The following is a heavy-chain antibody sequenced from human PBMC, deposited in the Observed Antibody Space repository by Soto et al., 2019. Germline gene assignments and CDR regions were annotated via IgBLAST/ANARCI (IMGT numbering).Heavy chain of an antibody. CDR3: ARDLDGSGSYYTDY. D-gene: IGHD3-10*01. CDR2: IIPIFGTA. V-gene: IGHV1-69*05. CDR1: GGTFSSYA. J-gene: IGHJ4*02. Sequence: SVKVSCKASGGTFSSYAISWVRQAPGQGLEWMGGIIPIFGTANYAQKFQGRVTMTTDTPMRTAYMELRSLRSDDTAVYYCARDLDGSGSYYTDYWGQGTLVTVSS.